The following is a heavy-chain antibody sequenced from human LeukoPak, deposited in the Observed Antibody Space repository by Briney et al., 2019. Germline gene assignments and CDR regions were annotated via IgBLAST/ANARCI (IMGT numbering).Heavy chain of an antibody. Sequence: GGSLRLSCTASGFTFADYGMHWVRQAPGKGLEWVAFIRYDGSNKYYADSVKGRFTISRDNSKNTLYLQMNSLRAEDTAVYYCAKLPWIQLWLDAFDIWGQGTMVTVSS. V-gene: IGHV3-30*02. D-gene: IGHD5-18*01. CDR3: AKLPWIQLWLDAFDI. CDR2: IRYDGSNK. J-gene: IGHJ3*02. CDR1: GFTFADYG.